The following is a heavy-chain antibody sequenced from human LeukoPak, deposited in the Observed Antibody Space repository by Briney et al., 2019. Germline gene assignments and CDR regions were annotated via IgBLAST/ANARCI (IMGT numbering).Heavy chain of an antibody. CDR1: GGSISSTSYY. CDR2: THYSGST. V-gene: IGHV4-39*01. D-gene: IGHD4-17*01. Sequence: SETLSLTCTVSGGSISSTSYYWGWIRQPPGKGLEWIGSTHYSGSTCYNPSLKSRVTISVDTSKSQFSLNLRSVTAADTAVYYCARLYGDFETLAFDFWGQGTMVSVSS. J-gene: IGHJ3*01. CDR3: ARLYGDFETLAFDF.